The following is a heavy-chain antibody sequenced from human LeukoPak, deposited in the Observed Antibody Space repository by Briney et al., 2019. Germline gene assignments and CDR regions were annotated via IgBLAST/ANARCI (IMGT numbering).Heavy chain of an antibody. CDR2: IKSKTDGGTT. D-gene: IGHD3-22*01. CDR1: GFTFSNAW. V-gene: IGHV3-15*01. CDR3: TTDDMIVVVDPLDY. J-gene: IGHJ4*02. Sequence: PGGSLRLSCAASGFTFSNAWMSWVRXAPGKXLEWVGRIKSKTDGGTTDYAAPVKGRFTISRDDSKNTLYLQMNSLKTEDTAVYYCTTDDMIVVVDPLDYWGQGTLVTVSS.